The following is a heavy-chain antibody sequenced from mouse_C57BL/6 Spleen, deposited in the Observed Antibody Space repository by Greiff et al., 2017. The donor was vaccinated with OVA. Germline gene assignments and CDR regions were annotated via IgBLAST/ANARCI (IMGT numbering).Heavy chain of an antibody. CDR2: IWGVGST. V-gene: IGHV2-6*01. J-gene: IGHJ3*01. CDR1: GFSLTSYG. Sequence: VMLVESGPGLVAPSQSLSITCTVSGFSLTSYGVDWVRQSPGKGLEWLGVIWGVGSTNYNSALKSRLSISKDNSKSQVFLKMNSLQTDDTAMYYGASYYGSRFAYWGQGTLVTVSA. CDR3: ASYYGSRFAY. D-gene: IGHD1-1*01.